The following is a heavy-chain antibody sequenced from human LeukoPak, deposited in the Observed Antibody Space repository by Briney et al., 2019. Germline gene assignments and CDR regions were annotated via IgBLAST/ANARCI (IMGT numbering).Heavy chain of an antibody. CDR1: GYTFTGYY. J-gene: IGHJ5*02. D-gene: IGHD6-6*01. CDR2: INPNSGGT. Sequence: ASVTVSFKSSGYTFTGYYMHWVRQAPARGLEWMGWINPNSGGTNYAQKVQGRVAMTRDTSISTAYMELSRLRSDDTAVYYCARGRIAARPRVRNWFDPWGQGTLVTVSS. V-gene: IGHV1-2*02. CDR3: ARGRIAARPRVRNWFDP.